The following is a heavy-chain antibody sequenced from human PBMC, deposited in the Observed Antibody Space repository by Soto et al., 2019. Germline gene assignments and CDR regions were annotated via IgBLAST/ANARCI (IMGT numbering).Heavy chain of an antibody. CDR3: ARDLFIAYPQGPDYDYVWGSYRYYPDY. CDR2: INPNSGGT. V-gene: IGHV1-2*02. J-gene: IGHJ4*02. CDR1: GYTFTGYY. Sequence: ASVKVSCKASGYTFTGYYMHWVRQAPGQGLEWMGWINPNSGGTNYAQKFQGRVTMTRDTSISTAYMELSRLRSDDTAVYYCARDLFIAYPQGPDYDYVWGSYRYYPDYWGQGTLVTVSS. D-gene: IGHD3-16*02.